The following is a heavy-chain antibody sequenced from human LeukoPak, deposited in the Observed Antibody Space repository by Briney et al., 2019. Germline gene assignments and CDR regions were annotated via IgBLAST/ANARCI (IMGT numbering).Heavy chain of an antibody. CDR2: IYYSGST. CDR3: ARVRYDILTGYYGDAFDI. CDR1: GGSISSYY. V-gene: IGHV4-59*01. Sequence: SETLSLTCTVSGGSISSYYWSWIRHPPGKGLEWIGYIYYSGSTNYNPSLKSRVTISVDTSKNQFSLKLSSVTAADTAVYYCARVRYDILTGYYGDAFDIWGQGTMVTVSS. J-gene: IGHJ3*02. D-gene: IGHD3-9*01.